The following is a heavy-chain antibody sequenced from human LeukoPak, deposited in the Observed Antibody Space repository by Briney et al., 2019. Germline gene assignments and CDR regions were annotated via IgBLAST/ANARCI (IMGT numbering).Heavy chain of an antibody. D-gene: IGHD3-16*02. CDR2: ISAYNGNT. V-gene: IGHV1-18*01. J-gene: IGHJ4*02. CDR1: GYTFTSYG. Sequence: ASVKVSCKASGYTFTSYGISWVRQAPGQGLEWMGWISAYNGNTNYAQKLQGRVTMTTDTSTSTAYMELRSLRSDDTAVYYCARADYDYVWGSYRYPPDYWGQGTLVTVSS. CDR3: ARADYDYVWGSYRYPPDY.